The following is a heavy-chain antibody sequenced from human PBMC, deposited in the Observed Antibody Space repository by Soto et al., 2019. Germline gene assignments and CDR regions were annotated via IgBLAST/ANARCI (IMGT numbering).Heavy chain of an antibody. CDR1: GGTFSTSA. CDR3: ARGKDRLQLGGNYYYILDV. J-gene: IGHJ6*02. D-gene: IGHD1-1*01. CDR2: IMPVFPTP. V-gene: IGHV1-69*12. Sequence: QVQLVQSGAEVKKPGSSVKVSCKASGGTFSTSAISWVRQAPGQGLEWVGGIMPVFPTPDYAQNFQGRVTITADESTNTAYLELTSLIADDTAVYYCARGKDRLQLGGNYYYILDVWGQGTAITVSS.